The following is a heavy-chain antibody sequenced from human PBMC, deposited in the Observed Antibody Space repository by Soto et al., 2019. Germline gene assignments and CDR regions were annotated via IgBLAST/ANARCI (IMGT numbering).Heavy chain of an antibody. J-gene: IGHJ6*02. CDR3: ASIYSLGRYYYYGMDV. Sequence: SVKGSCKASGGTFSSYAISWVRQAPGQGLEWMGGIIPIFGTANYAQKFQGRVTITADESTSTAYMELSSLRSEDTAVYYCASIYSLGRYYYYGMDVWGQGTTVTVSS. CDR2: IIPIFGTA. V-gene: IGHV1-69*13. CDR1: GGTFSSYA. D-gene: IGHD4-4*01.